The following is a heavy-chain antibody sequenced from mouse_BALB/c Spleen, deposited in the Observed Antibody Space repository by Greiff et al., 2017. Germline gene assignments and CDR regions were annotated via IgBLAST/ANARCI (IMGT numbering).Heavy chain of an antibody. CDR3: ARVGGNYLFAY. D-gene: IGHD2-1*01. CDR1: GYSITSGYY. V-gene: IGHV3-6*02. Sequence: ESGPGLVKPSQSLSLTCSVTGYSITSGYYWNWIRQFPGNKLEWMGYISYDGSNNYNPSLKNRISITRDTSKNQFFLKLNSVTTEDTATYYCARVGGNYLFAYWGQGTLVTVSA. CDR2: ISYDGSN. J-gene: IGHJ3*01.